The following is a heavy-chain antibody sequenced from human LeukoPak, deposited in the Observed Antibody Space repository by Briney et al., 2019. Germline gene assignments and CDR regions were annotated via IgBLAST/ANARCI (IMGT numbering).Heavy chain of an antibody. CDR1: GFTFGDYG. V-gene: IGHV3-20*04. CDR3: ARAFPRTYYYDSSGYRFDY. J-gene: IGHJ4*02. D-gene: IGHD3-22*01. CDR2: INWNGGST. Sequence: PGGSLRLSCAASGFTFGDYGMSWVRQAPGKGLEWVSGINWNGGSTGYADSVKGRFTISRDNAKNSLYLQMNSLRAEDTALYYCARAFPRTYYYDSSGYRFDYWGQGTLVTVSS.